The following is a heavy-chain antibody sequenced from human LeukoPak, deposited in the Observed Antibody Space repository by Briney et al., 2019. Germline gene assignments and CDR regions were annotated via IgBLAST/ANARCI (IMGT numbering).Heavy chain of an antibody. J-gene: IGHJ4*02. CDR1: GFTFSSYA. V-gene: IGHV3-30*04. D-gene: IGHD3-22*01. CDR2: MSYDGSNK. Sequence: GSLRLSCAASGFTFSSYAMHWVRQAPGKGLEWVAVMSYDGSNKYYADSVKGRFTISRDNSKNTLYLQMNSLRAEDTAVYYCASLGGSDSSGSLGYWGQGTLVTVSS. CDR3: ASLGGSDSSGSLGY.